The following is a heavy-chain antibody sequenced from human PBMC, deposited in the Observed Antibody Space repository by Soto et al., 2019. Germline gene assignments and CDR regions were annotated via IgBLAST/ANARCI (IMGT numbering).Heavy chain of an antibody. J-gene: IGHJ3*02. CDR1: GFVFTNYA. V-gene: IGHV3-23*01. D-gene: IGHD4-17*01. CDR3: AHPRGYGVFDAVDI. CDR2: ITSSGGSA. Sequence: GSLRLSCATSGFVFTNYAMNWVRQAPGKGLEWVSAITSSGGSAFYAESVRGRFTISRDNSLNTLYLQMRSLRPEDTAVYYCAHPRGYGVFDAVDIWGQGIMVTVSS.